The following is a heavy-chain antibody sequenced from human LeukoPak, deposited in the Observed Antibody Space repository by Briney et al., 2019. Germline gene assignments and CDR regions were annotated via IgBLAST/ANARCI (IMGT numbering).Heavy chain of an antibody. CDR3: ARERIAAANNWFDP. CDR2: IYHSGST. V-gene: IGHV4-38-2*02. D-gene: IGHD6-13*01. Sequence: KSSETLSLTCAVSGYSISSGYYWGWIRQPPGKGLEWIGSIYHSGSTYYNPSLKSRVTISVDTSKNQFSLKLSSVTAADTAVYYCARERIAAANNWFDPWGQGTLVTVSS. CDR1: GYSISSGYY. J-gene: IGHJ5*02.